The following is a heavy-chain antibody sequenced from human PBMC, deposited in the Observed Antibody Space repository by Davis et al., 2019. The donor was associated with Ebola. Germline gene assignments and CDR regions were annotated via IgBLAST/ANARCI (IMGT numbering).Heavy chain of an antibody. CDR3: ARDGRDGFDY. CDR2: ISSSSSYI. J-gene: IGHJ4*02. D-gene: IGHD5-24*01. CDR1: GFTFSSYS. Sequence: GESLKISCAASGFTFSSYSMNWVRQAPGKGLEWVSSISSSSSYIYYADSVKGRFTISRDNAKNSLYLQMNSLRAEDTAVYYCARDGRDGFDYWGQGTLVTVSS. V-gene: IGHV3-21*01.